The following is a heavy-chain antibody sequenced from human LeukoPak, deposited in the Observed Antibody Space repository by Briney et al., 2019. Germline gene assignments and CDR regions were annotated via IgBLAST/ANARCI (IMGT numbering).Heavy chain of an antibody. CDR1: GFTFSSYA. CDR2: ISTNGGKT. D-gene: IGHD3-10*01. V-gene: IGHV3-23*01. CDR3: AREFSSSGFFDY. Sequence: GGSLRLSCAASGFTFSSYAMSGVRQAPGKGLEWVSAISTNGGKTYYPDSVKGRFTISRDNSKNTLYLQMNSLSAEDTAVYYCAREFSSSGFFDYWGQGTLVTVSS. J-gene: IGHJ4*02.